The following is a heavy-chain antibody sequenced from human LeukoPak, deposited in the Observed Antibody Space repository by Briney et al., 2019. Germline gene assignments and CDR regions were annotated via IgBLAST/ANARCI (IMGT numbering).Heavy chain of an antibody. CDR2: IYYSGST. Sequence: SETLSLTCTVSGGSISSSSYYWGWIRQPPGKGLEWIGSIYYSGSTYYNPSLKSRVTISVDTSKNQFSLKLSSVTAADTAVYYCARGVFLPAKDYYDSSGSPPNWGQGTLVTVSS. V-gene: IGHV4-39*01. J-gene: IGHJ4*02. D-gene: IGHD3-22*01. CDR3: ARGVFLPAKDYYDSSGSPPN. CDR1: GGSISSSSYY.